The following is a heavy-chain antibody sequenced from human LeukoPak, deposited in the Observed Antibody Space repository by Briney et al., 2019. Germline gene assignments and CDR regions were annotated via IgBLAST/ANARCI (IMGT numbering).Heavy chain of an antibody. CDR2: IYTSGST. CDR1: GGSISSYY. D-gene: IGHD4-17*01. Sequence: SETLSLTCTVSGGSISSYYWSWIRQPAGKGLEWIGRIYTSGSTNYNPSLKSRVTMSVDTSMNQFSLKLSSVTAADTAVYYRARDPDYGDAFDIWGQGTMVTVSS. CDR3: ARDPDYGDAFDI. V-gene: IGHV4-4*07. J-gene: IGHJ3*02.